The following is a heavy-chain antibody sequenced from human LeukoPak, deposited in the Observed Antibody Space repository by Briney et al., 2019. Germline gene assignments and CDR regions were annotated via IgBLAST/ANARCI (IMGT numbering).Heavy chain of an antibody. CDR1: GGSISGYY. D-gene: IGHD5-24*01. CDR3: AREGETATTHAFDI. Sequence: PSETLSLTCTVSGGSISGYYWSWIRQPPGKGLELIGEINHSGSTNYNPSLKSRVAISVDTSKNQFSLKLSSVTAADTAVYYCAREGETATTHAFDIWGQGTLVTVSS. CDR2: INHSGST. J-gene: IGHJ3*02. V-gene: IGHV4-34*01.